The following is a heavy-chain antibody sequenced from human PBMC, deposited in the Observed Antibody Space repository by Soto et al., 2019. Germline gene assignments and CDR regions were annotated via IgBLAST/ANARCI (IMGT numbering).Heavy chain of an antibody. CDR3: ARPNFASAYYCYYGMDV. V-gene: IGHV4-59*12. Sequence: SETLSLTCTVSGGSISSYYWSWIRQPPGKGLEWIGYIYYSGSTNYNPSLKSRVTISVDTSKNQFSLKLSSVTAADTAVYYCARPNFASAYYCYYGMDVWSQGTTVTVSS. CDR1: GGSISSYY. J-gene: IGHJ6*02. CDR2: IYYSGST.